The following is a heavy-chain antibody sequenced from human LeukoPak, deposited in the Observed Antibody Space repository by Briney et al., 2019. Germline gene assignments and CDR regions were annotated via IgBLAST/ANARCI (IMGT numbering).Heavy chain of an antibody. Sequence: GESLKISCKGSGYSFTSYWIGWVRQMPGKGLEWMGIIYPGDSDTRYSPSFQGQVTISADKSISTAYLQWSSLRASDTAMYYCARHGPEWFTMVRGVIITPPPDYWGQGTLVTVSS. V-gene: IGHV5-51*01. CDR1: GYSFTSYW. CDR3: ARHGPEWFTMVRGVIITPPPDY. J-gene: IGHJ4*02. D-gene: IGHD3-10*01. CDR2: IYPGDSDT.